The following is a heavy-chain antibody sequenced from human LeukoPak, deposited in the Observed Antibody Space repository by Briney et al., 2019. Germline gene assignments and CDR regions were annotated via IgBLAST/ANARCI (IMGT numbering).Heavy chain of an antibody. D-gene: IGHD2-8*01. CDR3: ARGPKMGAFDI. CDR2: INPNSGDP. Sequence: ASVKVSCKASGYTFTDSYIHWVRQAPGQGLEWMGRINPNSGDPNYPQKFQGRVTMTRDTSISTAYMELSRLRSDDTAVYYCARGPKMGAFDIWGQGTMVTVSS. CDR1: GYTFTDSY. J-gene: IGHJ3*02. V-gene: IGHV1-2*06.